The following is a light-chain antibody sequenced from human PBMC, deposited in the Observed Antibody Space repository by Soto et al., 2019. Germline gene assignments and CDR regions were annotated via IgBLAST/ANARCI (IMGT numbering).Light chain of an antibody. Sequence: DIQMTQSPSTLSASVGERVTITCRASQRISTWLAWYQHKPGKAPKLLIFRASNLESGVPSRFSGSESGTEFTLTISSLQPDDFATYYCQQYNTYWTFGQGTRVEIK. CDR2: RAS. V-gene: IGKV1-5*03. CDR3: QQYNTYWT. J-gene: IGKJ1*01. CDR1: QRISTW.